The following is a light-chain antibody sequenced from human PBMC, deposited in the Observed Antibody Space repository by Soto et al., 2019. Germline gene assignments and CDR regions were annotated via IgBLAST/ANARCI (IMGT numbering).Light chain of an antibody. J-gene: IGKJ5*01. Sequence: DIQMTQSPSSLSASVGDRVTITCQASQDISNELNWYQQKPGKAPKLLIYDASNLEKGVPSRFSGSGSGTDLTFTITSLQPEDIATYYCQQYENLPRAFGQGTRLEIK. CDR1: QDISNE. CDR2: DAS. V-gene: IGKV1-33*01. CDR3: QQYENLPRA.